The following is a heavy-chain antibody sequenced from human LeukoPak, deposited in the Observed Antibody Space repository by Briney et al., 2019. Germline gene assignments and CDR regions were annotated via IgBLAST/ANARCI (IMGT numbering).Heavy chain of an antibody. CDR3: ARGFPVAGLQVFFDY. CDR2: IDPSDSYT. J-gene: IGHJ4*02. D-gene: IGHD6-19*01. CDR1: GYSFTSYW. Sequence: GESLKISCKGSGYSFTSYWISWVRQMPGKGLEWMGRIDPSDSYTNYSPSFQGHVTISADKSISTAYLQWSSLKASDTAMYYCARGFPVAGLQVFFDYWGQGTLVTVSS. V-gene: IGHV5-10-1*01.